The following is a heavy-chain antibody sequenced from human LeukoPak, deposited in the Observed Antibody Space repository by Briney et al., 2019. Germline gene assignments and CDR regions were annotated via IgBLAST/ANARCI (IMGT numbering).Heavy chain of an antibody. J-gene: IGHJ5*02. CDR2: IYHSGST. Sequence: PSETLSLTCAVSGYSISSGYYWGWIRQPPGKGLEWIGSIYHSGSTYYNPSLKSRVTISVDTSKNQFSLKLSSVTAADTAVYYCARGLVVLMVYAKSWFDPWGQGTLVTVSS. CDR3: ARGLVVLMVYAKSWFDP. D-gene: IGHD2-8*01. V-gene: IGHV4-38-2*01. CDR1: GYSISSGYY.